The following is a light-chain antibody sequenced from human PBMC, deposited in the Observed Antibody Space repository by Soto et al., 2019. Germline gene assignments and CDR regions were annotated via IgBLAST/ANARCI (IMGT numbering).Light chain of an antibody. CDR3: QQYGNSPIT. Sequence: EIVLTQTPGTLSFSPGERATVSCSASQSLTNNYFAWYQQKPGQAPRLLIYGTSSRATGIPDRFSGSGSGTDFTLTISRLEPEDFAVYYCQQYGNSPITFGQGTRLEIK. J-gene: IGKJ5*01. V-gene: IGKV3-20*01. CDR2: GTS. CDR1: QSLTNNY.